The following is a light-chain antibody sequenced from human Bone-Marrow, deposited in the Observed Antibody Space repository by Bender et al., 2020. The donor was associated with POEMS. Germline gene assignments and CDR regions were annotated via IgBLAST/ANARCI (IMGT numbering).Light chain of an antibody. Sequence: QSVLTQPPSVSGAPGQRVTISCAGTSSNIGAGYDVHWYQQLPGTAPKLLIFGNTNRPSGVPDRFSGSKSDTSASLAITGLQAEDEADYYCAAWDDGLRGWLFGGGTKLTVL. J-gene: IGLJ3*02. CDR3: AAWDDGLRGWL. V-gene: IGLV1-40*01. CDR2: GNT. CDR1: SSNIGAGYD.